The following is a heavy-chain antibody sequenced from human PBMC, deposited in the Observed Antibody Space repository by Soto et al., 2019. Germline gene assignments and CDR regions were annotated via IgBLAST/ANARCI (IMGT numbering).Heavy chain of an antibody. CDR1: GFTFSKYW. CDR3: AELGSSACHTPWDF. CDR2: IKQDGGEK. J-gene: IGHJ4*02. V-gene: IGHV3-7*01. Sequence: GGSLRLSCASSGFTFSKYWISWGRPAPGKGLEWVATIKQDGGEKYYADSVKGRFTISRDNAKNSLSLQMSNLRAEDTAQYYCAELGSSACHTPWDFWGQGTLVTVSS. D-gene: IGHD2-2*01.